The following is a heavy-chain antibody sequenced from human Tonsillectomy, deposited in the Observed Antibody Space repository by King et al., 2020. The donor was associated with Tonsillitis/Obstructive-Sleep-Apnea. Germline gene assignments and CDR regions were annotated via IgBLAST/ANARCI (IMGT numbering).Heavy chain of an antibody. V-gene: IGHV4-59*08. D-gene: IGHD1-1*01. CDR3: ARRLATGTPENGFDP. CDR2: IYHSGST. Sequence: QLQESGPGLVRPSETLSLICTVSGGSISSYYWSWIRQPPGKGLEWIGCIYHSGSTNYNPSLKSRLTLSIDTSKNQFSLKLSSVTAADTAVYYCARRLATGTPENGFDPWGQGTLVTVSS. CDR1: GGSISSYY. J-gene: IGHJ5*02.